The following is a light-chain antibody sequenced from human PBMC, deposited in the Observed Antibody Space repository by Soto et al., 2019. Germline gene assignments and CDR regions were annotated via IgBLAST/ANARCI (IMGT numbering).Light chain of an antibody. Sequence: EIVLTQSPGTLSLSPGERATLSCRASQSVSSNLAWYQQKPGQPPRLLIYDISTRATGIPTRFSGSGSGTEFTLTISSLQSEDFAVYHCQQYYNWWTFGQGTKVDIK. CDR2: DIS. CDR3: QQYYNWWT. V-gene: IGKV3D-15*01. J-gene: IGKJ1*01. CDR1: QSVSSN.